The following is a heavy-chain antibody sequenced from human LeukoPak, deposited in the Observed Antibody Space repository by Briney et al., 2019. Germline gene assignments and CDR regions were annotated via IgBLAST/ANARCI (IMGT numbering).Heavy chain of an antibody. D-gene: IGHD5-18*01. V-gene: IGHV3-7*03. CDR1: GFTFSSYW. Sequence: HTGGSLRLSCAASGFTFSSYWMTWVRQAPGKGLEWVASLNEDGSKRSYMGSVKGRFTISRDNAQKSVYLQMNSLTAEDTAVYYCARAVTSMDGYWGQGTLVTVSS. CDR3: ARAVTSMDGY. CDR2: LNEDGSKR. J-gene: IGHJ4*02.